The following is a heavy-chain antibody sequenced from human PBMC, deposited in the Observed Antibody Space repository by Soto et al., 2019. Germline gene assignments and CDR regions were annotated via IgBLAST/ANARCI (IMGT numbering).Heavy chain of an antibody. CDR2: IYYSGST. Sequence: SETLSLTCTVSGVSISSGGYCWSWIRQHPGKGLEWIGYIYYSGSTYYNPSLKSRVTRSVDTSKNQFSLKLSSVTAADTAVYYCEGSSGYDFDYWGQGTLVTVSS. CDR3: EGSSGYDFDY. CDR1: GVSISSGGYC. J-gene: IGHJ4*02. D-gene: IGHD3-22*01. V-gene: IGHV4-31*03.